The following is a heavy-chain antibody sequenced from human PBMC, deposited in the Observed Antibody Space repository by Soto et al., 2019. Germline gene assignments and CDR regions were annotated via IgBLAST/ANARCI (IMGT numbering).Heavy chain of an antibody. V-gene: IGHV3-15*01. J-gene: IGHJ4*02. Sequence: GGSLRLSCAASGFTFSNVWMTWVRQAPGKGLEFIGRIKSKTDGGTADYAAPVKGRFTISRDDSKNTLYLELNSLRAEDTAVYYCAKGSVRLVRGVILYFDYWGQGTLVTVSS. CDR3: AKGSVRLVRGVILYFDY. D-gene: IGHD3-10*01. CDR1: GFTFSNVW. CDR2: IKSKTDGGTA.